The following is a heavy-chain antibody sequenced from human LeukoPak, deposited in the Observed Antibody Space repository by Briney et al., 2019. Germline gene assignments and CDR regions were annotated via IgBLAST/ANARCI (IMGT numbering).Heavy chain of an antibody. CDR1: GSTFSTFD. CDR3: AKATVAGLSYYYGMDV. Sequence: GGSLRLSCVASGSTFSTFDMTWVRQAPGKGLEWVSTISGGGGTTQYADSVKGRFTISRDNSKNTVYLQMNRLRAEDTAVYYCAKATVAGLSYYYGMDVWGRGTTVTVSS. J-gene: IGHJ6*02. D-gene: IGHD6-19*01. V-gene: IGHV3-23*01. CDR2: ISGGGGTT.